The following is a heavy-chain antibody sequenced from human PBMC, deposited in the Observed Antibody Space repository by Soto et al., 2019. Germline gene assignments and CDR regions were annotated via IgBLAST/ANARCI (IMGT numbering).Heavy chain of an antibody. V-gene: IGHV3-30*04. Sequence: GGSLRVSCGDSGFTFSSHAMHWIRQALGKGLEWEAVISYDGRNKYSADSVKGRFTITRDNSKNTLYLQMNRLRAEDTAVYYCARMYYYDSSGPPFDYWGQGTLVTVSS. J-gene: IGHJ4*02. D-gene: IGHD3-22*01. CDR1: GFTFSSHA. CDR2: ISYDGRNK. CDR3: ARMYYYDSSGPPFDY.